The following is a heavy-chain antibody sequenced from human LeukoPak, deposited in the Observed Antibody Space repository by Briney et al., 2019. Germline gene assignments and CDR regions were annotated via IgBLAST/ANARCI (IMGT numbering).Heavy chain of an antibody. D-gene: IGHD2-2*01. CDR3: ARGGSTSSYYWGD. CDR1: GFTFSDSW. Sequence: GGSLRLSCAASGFTFSDSWMTWVRQAPGKGLEWVANIKRDGSDKYYVDSVKGRFTVSRDNAKNSLYLQMNSLRAEDTAIYYCARGGSTSSYYWGDWGQGILVTVSS. J-gene: IGHJ4*02. V-gene: IGHV3-7*01. CDR2: IKRDGSDK.